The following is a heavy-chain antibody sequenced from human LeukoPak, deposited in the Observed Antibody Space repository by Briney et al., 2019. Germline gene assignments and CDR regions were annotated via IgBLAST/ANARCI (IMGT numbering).Heavy chain of an antibody. CDR2: VNRDGSET. CDR3: ARNNGMDV. CDR1: GFTLSNHW. J-gene: IGHJ6*02. V-gene: IGHV3-7*03. Sequence: GGSLRLSCAASGFTLSNHWMTWVRQVPGRGPEWVANVNRDGSETYYLDSGKGRFTISKDNAKNSLYLQMNSLRAEVTALYHCARNNGMDVWGQGTTVIVSS.